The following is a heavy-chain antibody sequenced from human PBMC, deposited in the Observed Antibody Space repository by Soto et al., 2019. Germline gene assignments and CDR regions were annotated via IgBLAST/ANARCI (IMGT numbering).Heavy chain of an antibody. CDR1: GFGFSNFA. CDR3: AKVRGGGFGDALDY. Sequence: EVRVLDSGGGLVQPGGSLRLTCAASGFGFSNFAMAWVRQAPGKGFEWVSVISSGGHTANYADSVKGRFTISRDNSRNTVVLQMNSLRADDTAVYHCAKVRGGGFGDALDYWGQGTLVTVSP. CDR2: ISSGGHTA. D-gene: IGHD3-16*01. J-gene: IGHJ4*02. V-gene: IGHV3-23*01.